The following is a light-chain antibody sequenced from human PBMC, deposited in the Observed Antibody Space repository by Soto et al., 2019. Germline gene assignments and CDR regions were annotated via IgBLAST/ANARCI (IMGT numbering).Light chain of an antibody. CDR2: DAS. Sequence: EIVLTQSPATLSLSPGERATLSCRASQSVSSYLAWYQQKPGQAPRLLIYDASNRATGIPARLSGSGSGTDFTPIISSLEPEDFAVYYYQQRDNWPPYTVGQGTKLEIK. J-gene: IGKJ2*01. CDR1: QSVSSY. CDR3: QQRDNWPPYT. V-gene: IGKV3-11*01.